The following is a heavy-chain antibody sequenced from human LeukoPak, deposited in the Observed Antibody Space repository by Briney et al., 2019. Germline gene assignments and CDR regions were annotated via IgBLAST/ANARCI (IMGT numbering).Heavy chain of an antibody. CDR1: GYSFTSYW. CDR2: IYPGDSDT. J-gene: IGHJ4*02. Sequence: GESLKISCKGSGYSFTSYWIGWVRQMPGKGQEWMGIIYPGDSDTRYSPSFQGQVTFSADKSISTAYLQWSSLKASDTAMYYCARRIVGATTYFDYWGQGTLVTASS. V-gene: IGHV5-51*01. CDR3: ARRIVGATTYFDY. D-gene: IGHD1-26*01.